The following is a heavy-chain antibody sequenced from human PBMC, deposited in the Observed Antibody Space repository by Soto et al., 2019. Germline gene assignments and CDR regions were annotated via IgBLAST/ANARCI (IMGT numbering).Heavy chain of an antibody. Sequence: SETLSLTCAVYGGSFSGYYWSWIRPPPGKGLEWIGEINHSGSTNYNPSINSRENISEDTSKNQFSLKLSSVTAADTAVYYCAREGVAAAGGYWGQGTLVTVS. J-gene: IGHJ4*02. CDR2: INHSGST. CDR3: AREGVAAAGGY. V-gene: IGHV4-34*01. D-gene: IGHD6-13*01. CDR1: GGSFSGYY.